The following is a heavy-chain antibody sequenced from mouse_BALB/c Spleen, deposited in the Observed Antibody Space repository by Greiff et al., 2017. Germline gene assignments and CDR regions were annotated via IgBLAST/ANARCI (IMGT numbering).Heavy chain of an antibody. CDR2: IDPSNSET. J-gene: IGHJ4*01. Sequence: QVQLQQSGAELVRPGSSVKISCKASGYAFSSYWMNWVKQRPGQGLEWIGMIDPSNSETRLNQKFKDKATLNVDKSSNTAYMQLSSLTSEDSAVYYCARGGLRLPYAMDYWGQGTSVTVSS. CDR1: GYAFSSYW. CDR3: ARGGLRLPYAMDY. D-gene: IGHD2-2*01. V-gene: IGHV1-61*01.